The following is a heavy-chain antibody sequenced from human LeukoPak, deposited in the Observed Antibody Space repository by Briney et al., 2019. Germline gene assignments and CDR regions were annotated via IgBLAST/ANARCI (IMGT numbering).Heavy chain of an antibody. J-gene: IGHJ4*02. CDR3: ARAKYCSSTSCYSLDY. D-gene: IGHD2-2*02. CDR2: INPSGGST. Sequence: GASVKVSCKASGYTFTGYYMHWVRQAPGQGLEWMGIINPSGGSTSYAQKFQGRVTMTRDTSTSTVYMELSSLRSEDTAVYYCARAKYCSSTSCYSLDYWGQGTLVTVSS. CDR1: GYTFTGYY. V-gene: IGHV1-46*01.